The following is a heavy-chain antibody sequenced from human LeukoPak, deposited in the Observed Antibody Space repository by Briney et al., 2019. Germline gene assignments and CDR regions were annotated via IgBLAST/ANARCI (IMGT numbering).Heavy chain of an antibody. CDR2: INPNSGGT. V-gene: IGHV1-2*02. CDR3: ARLWSDYSNYRGYYYYYYMDV. Sequence: GASVKVSCKASGYTFTGYYMHWVRQAPGQGLEWMGWINPNSGGTNYAQKFQGRVTMTRDKSISTAYLQWSSLKASDTAMYYCARLWSDYSNYRGYYYYYYMDVWGKGTTVTVSS. CDR1: GYTFTGYY. J-gene: IGHJ6*03. D-gene: IGHD4-11*01.